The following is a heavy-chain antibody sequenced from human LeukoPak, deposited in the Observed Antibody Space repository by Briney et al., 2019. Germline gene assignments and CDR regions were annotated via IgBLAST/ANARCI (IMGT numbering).Heavy chain of an antibody. V-gene: IGHV3-30-3*01. CDR2: ISYDGSNK. CDR3: AKGLWGTAVAGTGYFDY. Sequence: GRSLRLSCAASGFTFSSYAMHWVRQAPGKGLEWVAVISYDGSNKYYADSVKGRFTISRDNSKNTLYLQMNSLRAEDTAVYYCAKGLWGTAVAGTGYFDYWGQGALVTVSS. D-gene: IGHD6-19*01. J-gene: IGHJ4*02. CDR1: GFTFSSYA.